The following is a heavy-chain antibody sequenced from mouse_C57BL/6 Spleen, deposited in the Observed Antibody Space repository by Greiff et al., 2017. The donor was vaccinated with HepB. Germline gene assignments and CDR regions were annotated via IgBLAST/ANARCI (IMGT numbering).Heavy chain of an antibody. CDR2: IYPGDGDT. V-gene: IGHV1-82*01. CDR1: GYAFSSSW. CDR3: ARYELTGTAY. D-gene: IGHD4-1*01. J-gene: IGHJ3*01. Sequence: QVQLKESGPELVKPGASVKISCKASGYAFSSSWMNWVKQRPGKGLEWIGRIYPGDGDTNYNGKFKGKATLTADKSSSTAYMQLSSLTSEDSAVYFCARYELTGTAYWGQGTLVTVSA.